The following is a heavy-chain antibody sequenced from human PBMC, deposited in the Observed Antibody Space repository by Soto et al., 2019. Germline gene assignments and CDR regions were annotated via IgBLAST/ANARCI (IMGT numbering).Heavy chain of an antibody. CDR2: ISWNSGSI. CDR1: GFTFDDYA. CDR3: AKLCRGVAVAGTYFDY. V-gene: IGHV3-9*01. J-gene: IGHJ4*02. Sequence: GGSLRLSCAASGFTFDDYAMHWVRQAPGKGLEWVSGISWNSGSIGYADSVKGRFTISRDNAKNSLYLQMNSLRAEDTALYYCAKLCRGVAVAGTYFDYWGQGTLVTVSS. D-gene: IGHD6-19*01.